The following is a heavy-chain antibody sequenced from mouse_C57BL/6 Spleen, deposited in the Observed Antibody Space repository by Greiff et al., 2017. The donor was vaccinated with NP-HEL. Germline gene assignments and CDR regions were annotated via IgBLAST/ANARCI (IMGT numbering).Heavy chain of an antibody. J-gene: IGHJ3*01. V-gene: IGHV2-5*01. CDR3: AKIGIYYGYDEGAWFAY. D-gene: IGHD2-2*01. CDR2: IWRGGST. Sequence: VQVVESGPGLVQPSQSLSITCTVSGFSLTSYGVHWVRQSPGKGLEWLGVIWRGGSTDYNAAFMSRLSITKDNSKSQVFFKMNSLQADDTAIYYCAKIGIYYGYDEGAWFAYWGQGTLVTVSA. CDR1: GFSLTSYG.